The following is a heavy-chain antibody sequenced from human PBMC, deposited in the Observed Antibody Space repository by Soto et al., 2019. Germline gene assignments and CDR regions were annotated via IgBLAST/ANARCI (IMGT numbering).Heavy chain of an antibody. Sequence: AGESLKISCQGSGYSFSTSWIGWVRQMPGKGLEWMGIIYPGDSDTRYSPSFQGQVTISADKSISTAFLQWSSLKASDTATYYCARTTIAGIRGYFDYWGQGTLVTVSS. V-gene: IGHV5-51*01. CDR3: ARTTIAGIRGYFDY. D-gene: IGHD2-21*01. J-gene: IGHJ4*02. CDR2: IYPGDSDT. CDR1: GYSFSTSW.